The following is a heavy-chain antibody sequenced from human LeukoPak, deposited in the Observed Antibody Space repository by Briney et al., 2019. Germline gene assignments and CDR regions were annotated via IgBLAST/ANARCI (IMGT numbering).Heavy chain of an antibody. CDR2: IFWNRGRF. Sequence: PGRSLRLSCAASGVSFDEFAMHGVRQGPREGRGCVSGIFWNRGRFDYGESVRGRFTTSRENARNSPFLQLISLRAEDTALYYCVKDIAPAVADPAGYFGFWGQGTLVTVSS. CDR1: GVSFDEFA. D-gene: IGHD6-19*01. J-gene: IGHJ4*02. V-gene: IGHV3-9*01. CDR3: VKDIAPAVADPAGYFGF.